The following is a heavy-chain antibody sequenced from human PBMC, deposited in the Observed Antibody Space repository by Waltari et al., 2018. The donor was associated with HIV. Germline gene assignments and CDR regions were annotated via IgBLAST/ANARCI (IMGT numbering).Heavy chain of an antibody. CDR2: INHRGSN. J-gene: IGHJ4*02. V-gene: IGHV4-34*02. CDR1: NASFSDYY. CDR3: AGGRDSREQRLVAGFDF. Sequence: QVQLQQWGAGLLKPSDTLSLTCAVYNASFSDYYWTWIRQIPGKRLEWIGEINHRGSNDYNPSLKSRVTMSSDMSKRQFSMGLKSVVAADTALYFCAGGRDSREQRLVAGFDFWGRGTLVTVSS. D-gene: IGHD2-8*02.